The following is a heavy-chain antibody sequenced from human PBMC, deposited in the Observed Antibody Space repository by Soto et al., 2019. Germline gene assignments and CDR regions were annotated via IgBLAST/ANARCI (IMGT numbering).Heavy chain of an antibody. CDR2: LHYSGST. J-gene: IGHJ3*02. Sequence: QLQLQESGPGLVKPSETLSLTCTVSGGSISSYNYYWGWIRQPPGKGLEWIGSLHYSGSTYYNPSLKSRVTISVDASKNRFSLKLSSVTAADTAVYYCARPSSTIFGVGWIDAFDIWGQGTMVTVSS. CDR3: ARPSSTIFGVGWIDAFDI. CDR1: GGSISSYNYY. D-gene: IGHD3-3*01. V-gene: IGHV4-39*01.